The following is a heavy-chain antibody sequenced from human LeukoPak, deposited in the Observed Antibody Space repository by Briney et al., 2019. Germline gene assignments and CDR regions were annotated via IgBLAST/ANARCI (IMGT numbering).Heavy chain of an antibody. CDR2: IKSKTDGGTT. CDR1: GFTFSNAW. J-gene: IGHJ4*02. V-gene: IGHV3-15*01. Sequence: GGSLRLSCAASGFTFSNAWMSWVRQAPGKGLEWVGRIKSKTDGGTTDYAAPVKGRFTISRDDSKNTLYLQMNSLRAEDTAEYYCAKQWVRGIREDYWGQGTLVTVSS. CDR3: AKQWVRGIREDY. D-gene: IGHD3-10*01.